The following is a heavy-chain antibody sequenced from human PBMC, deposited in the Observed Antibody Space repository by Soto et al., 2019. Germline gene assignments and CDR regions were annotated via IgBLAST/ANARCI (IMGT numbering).Heavy chain of an antibody. CDR3: ARDPRNLALDP. D-gene: IGHD4-4*01. V-gene: IGHV3-21*01. CDR1: GFTFSSYS. Sequence: PGGSLSLSCATSGFTFSSYSMNLVRQPPGKGLEWVSSISSSSSYIYYAESVKSRFTISRDNANNTLYLQMNSLRAEHTAVYSCARDPRNLALDPWGLGTLVTVSS. CDR2: ISSSSSYI. J-gene: IGHJ5*02.